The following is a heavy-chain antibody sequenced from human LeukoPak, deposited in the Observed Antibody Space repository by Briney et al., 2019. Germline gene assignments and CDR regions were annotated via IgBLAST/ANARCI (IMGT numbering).Heavy chain of an antibody. CDR1: GYSISSGYY. D-gene: IGHD3-3*01. J-gene: IGHJ5*02. Sequence: PSETLSLTCAVSGYSISSGYYWGWIRQPPGKGLEWIGSIYHSGSTYYNPSLKSRVTISVDTSKNQFSLKLSSVTAADTAVYHCARHDFWSGYSINWFDPWGQGTLVTVSS. CDR3: ARHDFWSGYSINWFDP. V-gene: IGHV4-38-2*01. CDR2: IYHSGST.